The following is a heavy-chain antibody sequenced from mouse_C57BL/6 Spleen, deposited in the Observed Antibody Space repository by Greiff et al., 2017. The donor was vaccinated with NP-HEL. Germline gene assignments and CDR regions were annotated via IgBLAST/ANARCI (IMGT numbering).Heavy chain of an antibody. CDR3: ARSGYGIYAMDY. V-gene: IGHV1-26*01. Sequence: EVQLQQSGPELVKPGASVKISCKASGYTFTDYYMNWVKQSHGKSLEWIGDINPNNGGTSYNQKFKGKATLTVDKSSSTAYMELRSLTSEDSAVYYCARSGYGIYAMDYWGQGTSVTVSS. D-gene: IGHD3-1*01. CDR2: INPNNGGT. CDR1: GYTFTDYY. J-gene: IGHJ4*01.